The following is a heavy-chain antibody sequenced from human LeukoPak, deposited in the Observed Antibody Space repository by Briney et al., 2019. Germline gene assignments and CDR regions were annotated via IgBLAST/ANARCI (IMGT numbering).Heavy chain of an antibody. J-gene: IGHJ4*02. CDR3: RLWFGDLGLDY. V-gene: IGHV3-74*01. CDR2: INSDGRSA. Sequence: GGSLRLSCAGSGFTFTNYWMSWVRQAPGKGLVWVSRINSDGRSASYADSVKGRFTISRDNAKSTLFLQMNSLRVEDTAVYYCRLWFGDLGLDYWGQGTLVTVSS. D-gene: IGHD3-10*01. CDR1: GFTFTNYW.